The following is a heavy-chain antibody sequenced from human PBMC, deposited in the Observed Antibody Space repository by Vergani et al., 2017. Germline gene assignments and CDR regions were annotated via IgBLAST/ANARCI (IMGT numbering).Heavy chain of an antibody. CDR2: IDPSDSYT. D-gene: IGHD6-19*01. J-gene: IGHJ4*02. Sequence: VQLVQSGAEVKKPGASVKVSCKGSGYSFTSYWISWVRQMPGKGLEWMGRIDPSDSYTNYSPSFQGHVTISADKSISTAYLQWSSLKASDTAMYYCARHEGPVAGPDYWGQGTLVTVSS. CDR1: GYSFTSYW. CDR3: ARHEGPVAGPDY. V-gene: IGHV5-10-1*01.